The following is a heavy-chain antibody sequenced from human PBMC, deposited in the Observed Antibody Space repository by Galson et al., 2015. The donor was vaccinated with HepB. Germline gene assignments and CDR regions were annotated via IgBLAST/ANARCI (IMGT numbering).Heavy chain of an antibody. D-gene: IGHD4-17*01. J-gene: IGHJ4*02. Sequence: SLRLSCAASGFTFSSYAMHWVRQAPGKGLEWVAVISYDGSTIYYADSVKGRFTISRDNAKNSLYLQMDSLRAEDTAVYYCARDRYGDYLVDYWGQGTLVTVSS. CDR2: ISYDGSTI. CDR1: GFTFSSYA. CDR3: ARDRYGDYLVDY. V-gene: IGHV3-30*04.